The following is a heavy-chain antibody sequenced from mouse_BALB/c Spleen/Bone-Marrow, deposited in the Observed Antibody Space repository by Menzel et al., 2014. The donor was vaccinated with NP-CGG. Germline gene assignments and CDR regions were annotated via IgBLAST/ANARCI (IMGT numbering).Heavy chain of an antibody. V-gene: IGHV1-67*01. CDR3: ASPIYYGNYEGFAY. J-gene: IGHJ3*01. CDR1: GYTFTDYA. CDR2: ISTYSGNT. Sequence: LQESGPELVRPGVSVKISCKGSGYTFTDYAMHWVKQSHAKSLEWIGVISTYSGNTNYNQKFKGKATMTVDKSSSPAYMELARLTSEDSAIYYCASPIYYGNYEGFAYWGQGTLVTVSA. D-gene: IGHD2-1*01.